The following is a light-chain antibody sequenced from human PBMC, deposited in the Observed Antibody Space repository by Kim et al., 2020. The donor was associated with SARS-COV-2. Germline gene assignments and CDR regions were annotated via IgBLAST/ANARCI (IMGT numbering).Light chain of an antibody. J-gene: IGKJ2*01. Sequence: SASVGARVTITCRASENIDTWLAWYQQKPGRAPRLLIYLASNLENGVPSRFSGTGSGTEFSLSITSLQPDDFASYYCQHYSRFPYTFGQGTKLEI. CDR1: ENIDTW. CDR2: LAS. V-gene: IGKV1-5*03. CDR3: QHYSRFPYT.